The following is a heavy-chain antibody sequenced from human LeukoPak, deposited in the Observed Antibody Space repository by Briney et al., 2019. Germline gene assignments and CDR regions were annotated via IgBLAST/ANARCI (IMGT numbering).Heavy chain of an antibody. Sequence: ASVTVSCKTSGYTFSNSGLHWVGQAPGQSLEWMGWINAGNGNTKYSQKFQDRLTITMDTSASTVYMELNSLKSEDTAMYYCARGRGLIGTSRFDPWGQGTLVIVSS. D-gene: IGHD3-10*01. CDR1: GYTFSNSG. CDR2: INAGNGNT. CDR3: ARGRGLIGTSRFDP. J-gene: IGHJ5*02. V-gene: IGHV1-3*01.